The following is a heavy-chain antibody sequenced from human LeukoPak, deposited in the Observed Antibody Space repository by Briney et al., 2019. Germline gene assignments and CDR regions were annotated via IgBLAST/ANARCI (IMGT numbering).Heavy chain of an antibody. J-gene: IGHJ6*02. CDR3: ARDGVRGVIIVLHYYGMDV. D-gene: IGHD3-10*01. V-gene: IGHV1-2*02. Sequence: GASVKVSCKASGYTFTSYYMHWVRQAPGQGLEWMGWINPNSGGTNYAQKFQGRVTMTRDTSISTAYMELSRLRSDDTAVYYCARDGVRGVIIVLHYYGMDVWGQGTTVTVSS. CDR1: GYTFTSYY. CDR2: INPNSGGT.